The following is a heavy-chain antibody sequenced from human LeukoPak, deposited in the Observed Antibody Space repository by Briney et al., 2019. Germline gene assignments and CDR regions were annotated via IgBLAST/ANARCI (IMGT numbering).Heavy chain of an antibody. Sequence: EASVKVSCKASGYTFTGYYMHWVRQAPGQGLEWMGWTNPNSGGTNYAQKFQGRVTMTRDTSISTAYMELSRLRSDDTAVYYCARDGGSEYCSGGSCYPIWFDPWGQGTLVTVSS. CDR1: GYTFTGYY. CDR3: ARDGGSEYCSGGSCYPIWFDP. D-gene: IGHD2-15*01. J-gene: IGHJ5*02. CDR2: TNPNSGGT. V-gene: IGHV1-2*02.